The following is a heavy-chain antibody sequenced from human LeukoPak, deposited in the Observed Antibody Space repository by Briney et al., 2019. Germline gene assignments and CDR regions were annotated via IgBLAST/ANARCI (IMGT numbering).Heavy chain of an antibody. D-gene: IGHD3-9*01. CDR2: ISSSGSTI. Sequence: GGSLRLSCAASGFTFSSYEMNWVRQAPGKGLEWVSYISSSGSTIYYADSVKGRFTISRDNAKNSLYLQMNSLRAEDTAVYYCASGRGYDILTGSDYWGRGTLVTVSS. CDR1: GFTFSSYE. V-gene: IGHV3-48*03. J-gene: IGHJ4*02. CDR3: ASGRGYDILTGSDY.